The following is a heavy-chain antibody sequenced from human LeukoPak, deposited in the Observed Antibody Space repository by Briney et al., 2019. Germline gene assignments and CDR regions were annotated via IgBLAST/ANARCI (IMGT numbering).Heavy chain of an antibody. V-gene: IGHV3-48*01. D-gene: IGHD3-3*01. CDR2: ISSSSSTI. CDR1: GFTFSSYS. CDR3: ARGPQIFGVVKYYFDY. Sequence: GGSLRLSCAASGFTFSSYSMNWVRQAPGKGLEWVSYISSSSSTIYYADSVKGRFTISRDNAKNSLYLQMNSLRAEDTAVYYRARGPQIFGVVKYYFDYWGQGTLVTVSS. J-gene: IGHJ4*02.